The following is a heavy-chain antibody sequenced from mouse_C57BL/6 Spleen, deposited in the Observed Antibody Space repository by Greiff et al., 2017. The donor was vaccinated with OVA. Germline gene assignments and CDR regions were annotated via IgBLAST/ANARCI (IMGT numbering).Heavy chain of an antibody. V-gene: IGHV1-64*01. D-gene: IGHD4-1*01. J-gene: IGHJ4*01. CDR1: GYTFTSYW. CDR3: ARSGANWDYAMDY. Sequence: VQLQQPGAELVKPGASVKLSCKASGYTFTSYWTHWVKQRPGQGLEWIGMIHPNSGSTNYNEKFKSKATLTVDKSSSTAYMQLSSLTSEDSAVYYCARSGANWDYAMDYWGQGTSVTVSS. CDR2: IHPNSGST.